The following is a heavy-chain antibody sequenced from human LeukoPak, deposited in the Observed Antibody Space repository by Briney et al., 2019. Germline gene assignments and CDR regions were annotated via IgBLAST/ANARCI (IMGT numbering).Heavy chain of an antibody. V-gene: IGHV4-38-2*02. CDR3: ARVGYSSGWYVDY. CDR1: GYSISSGYY. CDR2: IYHSGST. Sequence: SETLSLTCTVSGYSISSGYYWGWIRQPPGQGLEWIGSIYHSGSTYYNPSLKSRVTISVDTSKNQFSLKLSSVTAADTAVYYCARVGYSSGWYVDYWGRGTLVTVSS. J-gene: IGHJ4*02. D-gene: IGHD6-19*01.